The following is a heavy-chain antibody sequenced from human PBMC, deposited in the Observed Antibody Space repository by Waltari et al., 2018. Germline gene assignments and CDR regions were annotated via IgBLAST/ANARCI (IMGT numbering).Heavy chain of an antibody. V-gene: IGHV4-39*01. CDR1: GGSISSSSYY. J-gene: IGHJ3*02. CDR3: AAGATGVLRYAFDI. CDR2: IYYSGST. D-gene: IGHD1-26*01. Sequence: QLQLQESGPGLVKPSETLSLTCTVSGGSISSSSYYWGWIRRPPGKGLEWIGSIYYSGSTYYNPSLKSRVTISVDTSKNQFSLKLSSVTAADTAVYYCAAGATGVLRYAFDIWGQGTMVTVSS.